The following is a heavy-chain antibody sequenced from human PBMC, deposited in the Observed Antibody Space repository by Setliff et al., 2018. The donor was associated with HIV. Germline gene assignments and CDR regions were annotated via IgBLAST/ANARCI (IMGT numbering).Heavy chain of an antibody. CDR2: INTETGNP. J-gene: IGHJ4*02. CDR3: ARVGSYWSTFDY. V-gene: IGHV7-4-1*02. CDR1: GYTLTTYG. Sequence: ASVKVSCKASGYTLTTYGISWVRQAPRQGPEWMGWINTETGNPMYAQGFRGRLVFSLDTSVNTAYLQINSLKAEDTAMYYCARVGSYWSTFDYWGQGALVTVSS. D-gene: IGHD2-8*02.